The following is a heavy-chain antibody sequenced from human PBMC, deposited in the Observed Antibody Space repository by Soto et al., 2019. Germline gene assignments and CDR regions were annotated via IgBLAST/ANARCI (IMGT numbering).Heavy chain of an antibody. V-gene: IGHV3-7*03. CDR3: AKDKDRGGDNYPPFDY. CDR1: GFTFSTYW. Sequence: GGSLRLSCAASGFTFSTYWMGWVRQAPGKGLEWVANVNYDGGEMFYVDSVKGRFTISRDNAKNLLYLQMNSLRVEDTAVYYCAKDKDRGGDNYPPFDYWGQGALVTVSS. CDR2: VNYDGGEM. D-gene: IGHD4-17*01. J-gene: IGHJ4*02.